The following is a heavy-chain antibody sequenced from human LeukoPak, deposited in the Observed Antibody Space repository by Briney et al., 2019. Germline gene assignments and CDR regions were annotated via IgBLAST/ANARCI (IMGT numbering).Heavy chain of an antibody. CDR2: IYYSGTA. V-gene: IGHV4-31*03. D-gene: IGHD3-22*01. J-gene: IGHJ3*01. Sequence: SETLSLTCSVSGGSISSGGYYWSWIRQLPGKGLEWIGYIYYSGTAYYNPSLKSRITISVDTSKNQFSLRLFSVTAADTAVYYCARVTDYYDPGAFGVWGQGTTVTVSS. CDR1: GGSISSGGYY. CDR3: ARVTDYYDPGAFGV.